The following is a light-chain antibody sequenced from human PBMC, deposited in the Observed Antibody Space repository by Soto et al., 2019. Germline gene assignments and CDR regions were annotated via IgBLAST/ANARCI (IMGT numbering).Light chain of an antibody. CDR1: SSDVGGYNY. V-gene: IGLV2-14*01. J-gene: IGLJ2*01. CDR2: SVS. CDR3: SSYTSSSPVL. Sequence: QSALTQPASVSGSPGQSTTISCTGTSSDVGGYNYVSWYQQHPGKAPKLMIYSVSNRPSGVSNRFSGSKSGNTASLTISGLQAEDEADYYCSSYTSSSPVLFGGGTKLTVL.